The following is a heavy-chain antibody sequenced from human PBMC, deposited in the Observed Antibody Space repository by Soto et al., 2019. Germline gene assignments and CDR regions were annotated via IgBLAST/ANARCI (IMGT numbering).Heavy chain of an antibody. D-gene: IGHD6-13*01. Sequence: EVQLLESGGGLVQPGGSLRLSCAASGFTFSSYAMSWVRQAPGKGLEWVSAISGSGGSTYYADSVKGRFTISRDNSKNTLYLQMNSLRAEDTAVYYCAKDLGIAAADTSYYGMDVWGQGTTVTVSS. CDR1: GFTFSSYA. CDR3: AKDLGIAAADTSYYGMDV. J-gene: IGHJ6*02. CDR2: ISGSGGST. V-gene: IGHV3-23*01.